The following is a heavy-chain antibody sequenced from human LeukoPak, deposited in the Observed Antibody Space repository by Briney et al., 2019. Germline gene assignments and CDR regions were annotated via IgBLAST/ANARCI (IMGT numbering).Heavy chain of an antibody. J-gene: IGHJ4*02. D-gene: IGHD3-22*01. Sequence: GGSLRLSCAASGFIFNNYAMSWVRQAPGKGLEWVSAISESGGETYHADSVKGRFTISRDTSKSTLCLQLNSLRAEDTAIYYCAKGIDSTGYYPFDYWGQGTLVTVSS. CDR3: AKGIDSTGYYPFDY. CDR2: ISESGGET. V-gene: IGHV3-23*01. CDR1: GFIFNNYA.